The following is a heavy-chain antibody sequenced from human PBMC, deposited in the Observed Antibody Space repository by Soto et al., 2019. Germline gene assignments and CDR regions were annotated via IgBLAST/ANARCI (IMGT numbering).Heavy chain of an antibody. CDR3: ARDPYGSGSYYSGYYYYGMDV. D-gene: IGHD3-10*01. CDR2: INPNSGGT. J-gene: IGHJ6*02. CDR1: GYTFTGYY. V-gene: IGHV1-2*02. Sequence: QVQLVQSGAEVKKPGASVKVSCKASGYTFTGYYMHWVRQAPGQGLEWMGWINPNSGGTNYAQKFQGRVTMTRDTPISTAYMELSRLRSDDTAVYYCARDPYGSGSYYSGYYYYGMDVWGQGTTVTVSS.